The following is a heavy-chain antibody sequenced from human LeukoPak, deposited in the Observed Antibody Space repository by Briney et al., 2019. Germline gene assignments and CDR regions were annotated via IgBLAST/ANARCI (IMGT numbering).Heavy chain of an antibody. CDR3: ARDRYSSGLDW. Sequence: SETLSLTCTVSGGSISSGGYSWSWIRQPPGKGLEWIGYIYHSGSTYYNPSLKSRVTVSVDTSKNQFSLKLSSVTAADTAVYYCARDRYSSGLDWWGQGTLVTVSS. J-gene: IGHJ4*02. V-gene: IGHV4-30-2*01. D-gene: IGHD6-19*01. CDR1: GGSISSGGYS. CDR2: IYHSGST.